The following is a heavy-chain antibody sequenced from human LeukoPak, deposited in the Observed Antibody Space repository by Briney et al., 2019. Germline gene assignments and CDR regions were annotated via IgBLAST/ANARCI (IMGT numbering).Heavy chain of an antibody. CDR3: ARVRTGDAFDI. D-gene: IGHD1-1*01. CDR2: ISAYNGNT. V-gene: IGHV1-18*01. J-gene: IGHJ3*02. Sequence: ASVKVSCKASGYTFTRYGISWVRQAPGQGLEWMGWISAYNGNTNYAQMLQGRVTMTTDTSTSTAYMELRSLKSDDTAVYYCARVRTGDAFDIWGQGTMVTVSS. CDR1: GYTFTRYG.